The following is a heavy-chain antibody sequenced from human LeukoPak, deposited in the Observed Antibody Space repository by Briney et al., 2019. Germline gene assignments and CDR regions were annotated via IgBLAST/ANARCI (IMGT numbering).Heavy chain of an antibody. D-gene: IGHD5-12*01. J-gene: IGHJ4*02. CDR3: ARGVLWLRSFDY. Sequence: SETLSLTCAVYGGSFSGYYWSWIRQPPGKGLEWIGEINHSGSTNYNPSLKSRVTISVDTSKNPFSLKLSSVTAADTAVYYCARGVLWLRSFDYWGQGTLVTVSS. CDR1: GGSFSGYY. V-gene: IGHV4-34*01. CDR2: INHSGST.